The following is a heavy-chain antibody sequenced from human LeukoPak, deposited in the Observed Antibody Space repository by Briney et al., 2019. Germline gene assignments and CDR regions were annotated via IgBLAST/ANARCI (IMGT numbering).Heavy chain of an antibody. CDR3: ARADKLVGYFDY. CDR2: IAYDERSK. V-gene: IGHV3-30*03. Sequence: GGSLRLSCAASGFTFSNYDMCWVRQAPGKGLEWVACIAYDERSKYYADSVKGRCTISRDNSKNTLYLQMNSLRAEDTAVYFCARADKLVGYFDYWGQGTLVTVSS. J-gene: IGHJ4*02. CDR1: GFTFSNYD. D-gene: IGHD1-26*01.